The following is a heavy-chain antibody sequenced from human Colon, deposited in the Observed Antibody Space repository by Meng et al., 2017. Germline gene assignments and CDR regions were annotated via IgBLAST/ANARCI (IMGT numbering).Heavy chain of an antibody. Sequence: SGPTLTIPTQILTLTCTFPGFSLSTSGVGVGWIRQPPGKALEWLALIYWNDDKRYSPSLKSRLTITKDTSKNQVVLTMTNMDPVNTATYYCAHSPDARYYYDSSGYYRYWGQGTLVTVSS. V-gene: IGHV2-5*01. CDR2: IYWNDDK. CDR1: GFSLSTSGVG. D-gene: IGHD3-22*01. J-gene: IGHJ4*02. CDR3: AHSPDARYYYDSSGYYRY.